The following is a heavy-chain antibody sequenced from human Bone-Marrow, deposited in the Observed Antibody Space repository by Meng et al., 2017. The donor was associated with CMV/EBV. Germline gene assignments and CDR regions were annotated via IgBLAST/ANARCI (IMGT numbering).Heavy chain of an antibody. CDR1: GYTFTSYY. Sequence: ASVKVSCKASGYTFTSYYMHWVRQAPGQGLEWMGIINPSGGSTSYAQKFQGRVTMTRDTSTSTVYMELSSLRSEDTDVYFCVRGYGGNFEAYPVGAFDIWGQGTMVTVSS. CDR2: INPSGGST. D-gene: IGHD4/OR15-4a*01. CDR3: VRGYGGNFEAYPVGAFDI. V-gene: IGHV1-46*01. J-gene: IGHJ3*02.